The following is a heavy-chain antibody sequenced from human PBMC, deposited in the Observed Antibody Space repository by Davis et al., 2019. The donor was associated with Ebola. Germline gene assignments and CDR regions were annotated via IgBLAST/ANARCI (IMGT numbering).Heavy chain of an antibody. D-gene: IGHD6-19*01. V-gene: IGHV3-53*05. J-gene: IGHJ4*02. CDR2: IYDQST. Sequence: GGSLRLSCAASGFTLSDHYMSWVRQAPGKGLEWVSVIYDQSTAYADSVRGRFIISRDKSNNTLYLEMNSLRVDDTAVYYCATTQWLREFDNWGQGTLVTVSS. CDR1: GFTLSDHY. CDR3: ATTQWLREFDN.